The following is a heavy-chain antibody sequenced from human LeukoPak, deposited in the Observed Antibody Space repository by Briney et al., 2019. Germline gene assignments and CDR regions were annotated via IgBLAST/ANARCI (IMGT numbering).Heavy chain of an antibody. CDR2: IGGVAVST. Sequence: GGSLRLSCVASGFTFRTHAMSWVRQAPGKGLEWVSTIGGVAVSTYYADSVKGRFTISRDNSKNTLYLQMNSLRAEDTAVYYFAKDLSEGYFDWSKAVFDYWGQGTLVTVSS. D-gene: IGHD3-9*01. J-gene: IGHJ4*02. V-gene: IGHV3-23*01. CDR1: GFTFRTHA. CDR3: AKDLSEGYFDWSKAVFDY.